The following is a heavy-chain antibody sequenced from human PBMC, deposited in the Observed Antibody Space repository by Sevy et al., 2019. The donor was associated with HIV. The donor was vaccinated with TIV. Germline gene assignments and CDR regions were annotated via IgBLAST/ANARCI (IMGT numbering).Heavy chain of an antibody. CDR3: AREGCSKPHDY. V-gene: IGHV3-7*03. CDR2: INQDGSEK. J-gene: IGHJ4*02. Sequence: GGSLRLSCAASGFTFSNYWMSWVRQAPGKGLECVANINQDGSEKYYLDSVKGRFIVSRDNAKNSLYLQMNSLRAEDSALYFCAREGCSKPHDYWGRGTLVTVSS. D-gene: IGHD2-2*01. CDR1: GFTFSNYW.